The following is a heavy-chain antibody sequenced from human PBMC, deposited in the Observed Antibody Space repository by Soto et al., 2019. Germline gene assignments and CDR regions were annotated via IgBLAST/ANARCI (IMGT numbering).Heavy chain of an antibody. CDR3: AKVLCAFGDFFDY. D-gene: IGHD4-17*01. CDR2: ISGSGGST. J-gene: IGHJ4*02. V-gene: IGHV3-23*01. Sequence: EVQLLESGGGLVQPGGSLRLSCAASGFTFSSYAMSWVRQAPGKGLEWVSAISGSGGSTYYADSVKGRFTISRDNSQNTLYLQMNSLRAEETAVYYCAKVLCAFGDFFDYWGQGTLVTVSS. CDR1: GFTFSSYA.